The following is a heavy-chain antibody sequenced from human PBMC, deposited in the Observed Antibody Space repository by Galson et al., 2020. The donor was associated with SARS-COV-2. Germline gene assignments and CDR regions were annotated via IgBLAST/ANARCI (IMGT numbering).Heavy chain of an antibody. CDR2: ISAYNGNT. Sequence: ASVKVSCKASGYTFTSYGISWVRQAPGQGLEWMGWISAYNGNTNYAQKLQGRVTMTTDTSTSTAYMEVKSLRSDDTAVYYCARGHSFLFYSSFDYWGQGTLVTVSS. CDR3: ARGHSFLFYSSFDY. V-gene: IGHV1-18*01. CDR1: GYTFTSYG. J-gene: IGHJ4*02. D-gene: IGHD6-6*01.